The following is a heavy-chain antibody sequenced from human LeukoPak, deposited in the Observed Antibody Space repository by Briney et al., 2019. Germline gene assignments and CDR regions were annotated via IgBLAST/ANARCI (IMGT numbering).Heavy chain of an antibody. Sequence: SETLSSTCTVSGGAISSYYWSWIRKPAGKGLEWIGRIYSTWSTNYNPSLKGRVTMAVDPSKNQFSLELSSVTAADTAVYYCARAPPGIAAAGLGFDYWGQGTLVTVSS. V-gene: IGHV4-4*07. D-gene: IGHD6-13*01. J-gene: IGHJ4*02. CDR3: ARAPPGIAAAGLGFDY. CDR1: GGAISSYY. CDR2: IYSTWST.